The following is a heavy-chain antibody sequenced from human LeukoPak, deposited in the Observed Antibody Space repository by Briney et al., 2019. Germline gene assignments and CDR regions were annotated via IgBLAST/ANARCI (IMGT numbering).Heavy chain of an antibody. Sequence: GGSLRLSCAASGNTFSSDWMYWVRQAPGKGLVWVSRINNDGSSIVYADTVKGRFTISRDNAKNTLYLQMNSLRVEDTAVYYCARDLVHVSFSSVWGQGTLVTVSS. CDR3: ARDLVHVSFSSV. V-gene: IGHV3-74*01. CDR1: GNTFSSDW. D-gene: IGHD6-6*01. J-gene: IGHJ4*02. CDR2: INNDGSSI.